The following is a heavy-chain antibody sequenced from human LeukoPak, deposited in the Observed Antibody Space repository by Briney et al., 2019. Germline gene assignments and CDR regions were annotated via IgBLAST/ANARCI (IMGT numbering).Heavy chain of an antibody. CDR2: IYHSGST. CDR3: ARGEGYDFWSGYPGHWYFDL. Sequence: ASQTLSLTCAVSGGSISSGGYSWSWIRQPPGKGLEWIVYIYHSGSTYYNPSLKSRVTISVDRSKNQFSLKLSSVTAADTAVYYCARGEGYDFWSGYPGHWYFDLWGRGTLVTVSS. CDR1: GGSISSGGYS. V-gene: IGHV4-30-2*01. J-gene: IGHJ2*01. D-gene: IGHD3-3*01.